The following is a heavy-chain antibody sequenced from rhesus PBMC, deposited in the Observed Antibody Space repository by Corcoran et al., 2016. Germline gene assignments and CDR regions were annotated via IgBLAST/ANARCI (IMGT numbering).Heavy chain of an antibody. Sequence: QVQLQESGPGLVKPLETLSLTCAVSGGFISSHYWSWIRQPPGKGLEWIGYIYGSGSSTNYNPSLKSRVTLSVDTSKNQFSLKLSSVTAADTAVYYCARETWGYGLDSWGQGVVVTVSS. V-gene: IGHV4S11*01. J-gene: IGHJ6*01. D-gene: IGHD1-38*01. CDR1: GGFISSHY. CDR3: ARETWGYGLDS. CDR2: IYGSGSST.